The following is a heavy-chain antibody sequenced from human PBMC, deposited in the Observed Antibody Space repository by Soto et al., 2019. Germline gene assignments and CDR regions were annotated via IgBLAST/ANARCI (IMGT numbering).Heavy chain of an antibody. D-gene: IGHD5-12*01. CDR2: INPNSGGT. V-gene: IGHV1-2*04. CDR3: ARVHAIVATRGDSDAFDI. CDR1: GYTFTGYY. J-gene: IGHJ3*02. Sequence: ASVKVSCKASGYTFTGYYMHWVRQAPGQGLEWMGWINPNSGGTNYAQKFQGWVTMTRDTSISTAYMELSRLRSDDTAVYYCARVHAIVATRGDSDAFDIWGQGTMVTVSS.